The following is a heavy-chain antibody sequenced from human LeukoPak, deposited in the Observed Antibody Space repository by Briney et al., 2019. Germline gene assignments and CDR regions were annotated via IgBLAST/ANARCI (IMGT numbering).Heavy chain of an antibody. D-gene: IGHD3-3*01. Sequence: GGSLRLSCAASGFTFSSYWMSGVRQAPGKGLEWGANIKQDGSEKYYVDSVKGRFTISRDNAKNSLYLQINSLRAEDTAVYYCARGYDFGSSYGAFDIWGQGTMVTVSS. CDR3: ARGYDFGSSYGAFDI. CDR1: GFTFSSYW. J-gene: IGHJ3*02. CDR2: IKQDGSEK. V-gene: IGHV3-7*01.